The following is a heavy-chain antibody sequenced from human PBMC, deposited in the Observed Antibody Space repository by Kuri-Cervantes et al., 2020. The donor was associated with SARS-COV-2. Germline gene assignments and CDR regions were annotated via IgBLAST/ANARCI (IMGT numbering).Heavy chain of an antibody. CDR3: ARDRGIVETFDY. CDR2: ISSSSSYI. J-gene: IGHJ4*02. CDR1: GFTFSRYS. V-gene: IGHV3-21*01. Sequence: GESLKIPCAASGFTFSRYSMNWVRQAPGKGLEWVSSISSSSSYIYYAASVKGRFTISRDNSKNTLYLQMISLRAEDTAVYYCARDRGIVETFDYWGQGTLVTVSS. D-gene: IGHD2/OR15-2a*01.